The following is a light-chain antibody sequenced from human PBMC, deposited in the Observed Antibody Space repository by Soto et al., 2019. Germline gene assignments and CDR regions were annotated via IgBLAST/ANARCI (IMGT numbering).Light chain of an antibody. V-gene: IGLV2-14*01. J-gene: IGLJ1*01. CDR1: SSDVGGYNF. Sequence: QSGLTQPASGSGSPGQSITISCNGTSSDVGGYNFVSWYQQHPGKAPELMIHDVTTRPSGVSIRFSGSKSGTTASLTISGLQPEDEADYYCCSYASSTSYVFGTGTKVTVL. CDR2: DVT. CDR3: CSYASSTSYV.